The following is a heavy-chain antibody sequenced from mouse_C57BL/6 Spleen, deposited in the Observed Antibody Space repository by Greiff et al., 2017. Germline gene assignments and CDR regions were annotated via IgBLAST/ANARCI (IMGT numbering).Heavy chain of an antibody. CDR1: GFSLTSYG. J-gene: IGHJ4*01. CDR2: IWSDGST. D-gene: IGHD2-12*01. V-gene: IGHV2-6*03. CDR3: ARGPAYYMAAMDY. Sequence: QVQLQQSGPGLVAPSQSLSITCTVSGFSLTSYGVHWVRQPPGKGLEWLVVIWSDGSTTYNSALKSRLSISKDNAKSQVFLKMNSLQTDDTAMYYCARGPAYYMAAMDYWGQGTSVTVSS.